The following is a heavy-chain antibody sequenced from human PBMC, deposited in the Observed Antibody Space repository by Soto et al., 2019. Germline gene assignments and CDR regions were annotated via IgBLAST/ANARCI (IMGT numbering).Heavy chain of an antibody. J-gene: IGHJ4*02. CDR2: INPSGGST. CDR1: GYTFTSYY. CDR3: ARGGLGIVVVPAAVNFDY. V-gene: IGHV1-46*03. Sequence: ASVKVSCKASGYTFTSYYMHWVRQAPGQGLEWMGIINPSGGSTSYAQKFQGRVTMTRDTSTSTVYMELSSLRSEDTAVYYCARGGLGIVVVPAAVNFDYWGQGTLVTVSS. D-gene: IGHD2-2*01.